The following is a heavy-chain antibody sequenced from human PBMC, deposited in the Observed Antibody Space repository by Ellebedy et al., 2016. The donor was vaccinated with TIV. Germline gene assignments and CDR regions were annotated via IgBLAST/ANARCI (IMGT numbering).Heavy chain of an antibody. Sequence: GGSLRLSCAASGFTFSSYGMSWVRKAPGKGLEWVANIKQDGSEKYYVDSVKGRFTISRDNANNSLYLQMNSLRAEDTAVYYCASMGSSLFDYWGQGTLVTVSS. J-gene: IGHJ4*02. V-gene: IGHV3-7*01. CDR3: ASMGSSLFDY. D-gene: IGHD1-26*01. CDR2: IKQDGSEK. CDR1: GFTFSSYG.